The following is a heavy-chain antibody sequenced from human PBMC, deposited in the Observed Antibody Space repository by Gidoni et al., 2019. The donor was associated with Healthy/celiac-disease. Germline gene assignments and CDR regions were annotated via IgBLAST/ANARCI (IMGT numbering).Heavy chain of an antibody. CDR3: ASLGPPNRYYGSGKGY. CDR2: INHSGST. J-gene: IGHJ4*02. V-gene: IGHV4-34*01. Sequence: QVQLQQWGAGLLKPSETLSLTCAVYGGSFSGYYWSWIRQPPGKGLEWIGEINHSGSTNYNPSLKSRVTISVDTSKNQFSLKLSSVTAADTAVYYCASLGPPNRYYGSGKGYWGQGTLVTVSS. CDR1: GGSFSGYY. D-gene: IGHD3-10*01.